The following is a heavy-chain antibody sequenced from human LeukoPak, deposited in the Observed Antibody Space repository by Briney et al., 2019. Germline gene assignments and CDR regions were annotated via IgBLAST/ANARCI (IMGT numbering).Heavy chain of an antibody. Sequence: SETLSLTCAVYGGSFSGYYWSWIRQPPGKGLEWIGEINHSGSTNYNPSLKRRVTLSVDTSKNQFSLKLSSVTAADTAVYYCARGPNTAMKFDYWGQGTLVTVSS. CDR3: ARGPNTAMKFDY. CDR2: INHSGST. V-gene: IGHV4-34*01. J-gene: IGHJ4*02. D-gene: IGHD5-18*01. CDR1: GGSFSGYY.